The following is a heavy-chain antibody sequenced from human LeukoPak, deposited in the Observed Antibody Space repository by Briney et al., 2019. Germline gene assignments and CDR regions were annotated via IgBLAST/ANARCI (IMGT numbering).Heavy chain of an antibody. Sequence: SETLSLTCTVSGGSISSYYWSWIRQPPGKGLEWIGYIYYSRSTNYDPSLKSRVTISVDTSKNQFSLKLSSVTAADTAVYYCARYSIGSIVVVVAATSTDDAFDIWGQGTMVTVSS. D-gene: IGHD2-15*01. CDR3: ARYSIGSIVVVVAATSTDDAFDI. V-gene: IGHV4-59*12. CDR1: GGSISSYY. J-gene: IGHJ3*02. CDR2: IYYSRST.